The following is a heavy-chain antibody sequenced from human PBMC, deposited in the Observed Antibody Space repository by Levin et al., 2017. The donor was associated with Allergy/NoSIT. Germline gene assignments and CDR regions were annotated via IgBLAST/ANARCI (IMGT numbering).Heavy chain of an antibody. J-gene: IGHJ3*02. V-gene: IGHV3-64*01. CDR3: ARAGGNDAFDI. CDR1: GFTFSSYA. Sequence: GESLKISCAASGFTFSSYAMHWVRQAPGKGLEYVSAISSNGGSTYYANSVKGRFTISRDNSKNTLYLQMGSLRAEDMAVYYCARAGGNDAFDIWGQGTMVTVSS. D-gene: IGHD3-16*01. CDR2: ISSNGGST.